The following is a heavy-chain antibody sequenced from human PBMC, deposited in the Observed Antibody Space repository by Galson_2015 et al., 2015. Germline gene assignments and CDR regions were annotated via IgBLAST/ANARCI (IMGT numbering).Heavy chain of an antibody. D-gene: IGHD2-21*01. J-gene: IGHJ4*02. Sequence: SLRLSCAASGFAFSDYRMHRVRQGPGNGPCWVAHINEDGKTRNSADSVEGRFTISRDNAMNTLYLQMNSLRVEDTAIYYCASDLSGPRDHWVQGALVTVSS. V-gene: IGHV3-74*01. CDR2: INEDGKTR. CDR3: ASDLSGPRDH. CDR1: GFAFSDYR.